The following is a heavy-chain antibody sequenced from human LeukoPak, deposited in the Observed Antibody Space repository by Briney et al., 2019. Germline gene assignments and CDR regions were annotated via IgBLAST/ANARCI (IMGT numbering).Heavy chain of an antibody. D-gene: IGHD1-26*01. J-gene: IGHJ4*02. CDR1: GFSFSSSW. V-gene: IGHV3-74*01. Sequence: GGSLRLSWGPAGFSFSSSWMDSVRHNPGEGLVWVARLQSDGTTIYADSVKGRFTISRDNAKNTLYLQMNSLRAEDTAFYYCARDGSYKFDYWGQGTLVTVSS. CDR2: LQSDGTT. CDR3: ARDGSYKFDY.